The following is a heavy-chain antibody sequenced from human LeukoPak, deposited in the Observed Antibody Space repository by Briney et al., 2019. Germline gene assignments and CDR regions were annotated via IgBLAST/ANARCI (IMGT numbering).Heavy chain of an antibody. CDR3: ARDPYSGSYGDYYYYYMDV. CDR1: GFTFSSYW. CDR2: IKQDGSEK. Sequence: GGSLRLSCAASGFTFSSYWMSWVRQAPGKGLEWVANIKQDGSEKYYVDSVKGRFTISRDNAKNSLYLQMNSLRAEDTAVYYCARDPYSGSYGDYYYYYMDVWGKGTTVTISS. D-gene: IGHD1-26*01. V-gene: IGHV3-7*01. J-gene: IGHJ6*03.